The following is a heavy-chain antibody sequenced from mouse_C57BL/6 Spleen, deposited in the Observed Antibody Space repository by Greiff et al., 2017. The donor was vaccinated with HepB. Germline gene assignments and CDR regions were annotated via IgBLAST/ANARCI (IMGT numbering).Heavy chain of an antibody. V-gene: IGHV1-18*01. D-gene: IGHD2-3*01. Sequence: VQLKESGPELVKPGASVKIPCKASGYTFTDYNMDWVKQSHGKSLEWIGDINPNNGGTIYNQKFKGKATLTVDKSSSTAYMELRSLTSEDTAVYYCARRNGYYLIFDYWGQGTTLTVSS. J-gene: IGHJ2*01. CDR3: ARRNGYYLIFDY. CDR2: INPNNGGT. CDR1: GYTFTDYN.